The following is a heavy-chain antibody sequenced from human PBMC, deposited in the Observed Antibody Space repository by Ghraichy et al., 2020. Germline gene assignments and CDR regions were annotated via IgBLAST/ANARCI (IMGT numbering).Heavy chain of an antibody. J-gene: IGHJ4*02. Sequence: ASVKVSCKVSEYTLTELSMHWVRQAPGKGLEWMGGFDPEDGETIYAQKFQGRVTMTEDTSTDTAYMELSSLRSEDTAVYYCATAPPYYDSSGYLFRNWGQGTLVTVSS. V-gene: IGHV1-24*01. CDR3: ATAPPYYDSSGYLFRN. CDR1: EYTLTELS. CDR2: FDPEDGET. D-gene: IGHD3-22*01.